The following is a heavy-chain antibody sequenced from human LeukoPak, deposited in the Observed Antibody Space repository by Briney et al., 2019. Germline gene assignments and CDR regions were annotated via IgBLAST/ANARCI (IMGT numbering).Heavy chain of an antibody. J-gene: IGHJ4*02. V-gene: IGHV3-74*01. CDR1: GFTVSSNY. CDR2: INPDGTST. Sequence: GGSLRLSCAASGFTVSSNYMSWVRQAPGKGLVWVSRINPDGTSTRYEDSVKGRFTISRDNAKNTVYLQMNSLRADDRAVYYCATNTGTDLLDYWGQGTLVTVSS. CDR3: ATNTGTDLLDY. D-gene: IGHD1-26*01.